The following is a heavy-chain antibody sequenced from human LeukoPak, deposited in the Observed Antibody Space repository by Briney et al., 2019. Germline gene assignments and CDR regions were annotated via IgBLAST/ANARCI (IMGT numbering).Heavy chain of an antibody. CDR2: TYYRSKWYN. CDR3: ASSGAAQNWFDP. CDR1: GDSVSSNSAA. J-gene: IGHJ5*02. D-gene: IGHD6-13*01. V-gene: IGHV6-1*01. Sequence: SQTLSLTCAISGDSVSSNSAAGNWIRQSPSRGLEWLGRTYYRSKWYNDYAVSVKSRITINPDTSKNQFSLQLNSVTPEDTAVYYCASSGAAQNWFDPWGQGTLVTVSS.